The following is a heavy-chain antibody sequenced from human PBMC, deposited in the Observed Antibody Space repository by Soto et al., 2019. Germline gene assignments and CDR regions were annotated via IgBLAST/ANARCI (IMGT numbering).Heavy chain of an antibody. D-gene: IGHD3-10*01. J-gene: IGHJ4*02. Sequence: QVQPVESGGGVVQPGRSLRLSCAASGFTFSSYGMHWVRQAPGKGLEWVAVISYDGSNKYYADSVKGRFTISRDNSKNTLYLQMNSLRAEDTAVYYCAKDLSRFGELGNDYWGQGTLVTVSS. CDR2: ISYDGSNK. V-gene: IGHV3-30*18. CDR3: AKDLSRFGELGNDY. CDR1: GFTFSSYG.